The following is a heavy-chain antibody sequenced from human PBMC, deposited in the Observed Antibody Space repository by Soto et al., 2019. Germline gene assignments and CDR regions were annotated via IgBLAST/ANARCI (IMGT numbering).Heavy chain of an antibody. Sequence: EVQLLESGGGLVQPGGSLRLSCAASGFTFSSYAMSWVRQAPGKGLEWVSAISGSGGSTYYADSVKGRFTISRDNSKNPLYLQRNSLRAEDTAVYYCATRAYYYDSSGYFDYWGQGTLVTVSS. CDR1: GFTFSSYA. V-gene: IGHV3-23*01. D-gene: IGHD3-22*01. CDR3: ATRAYYYDSSGYFDY. CDR2: ISGSGGST. J-gene: IGHJ4*02.